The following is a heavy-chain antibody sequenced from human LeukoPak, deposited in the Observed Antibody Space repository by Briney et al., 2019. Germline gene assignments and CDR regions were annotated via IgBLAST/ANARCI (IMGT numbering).Heavy chain of an antibody. CDR2: ISGSGGST. J-gene: IGHJ4*02. CDR1: GFTFSSYA. CDR3: ALIAVAGSPARPPDY. Sequence: LGGSLRLSCAASGFTFSSYAMSWVRQAPGKGLEWVSGISGSGGSTYYTDSVKGRFTVSRDNSKNTLYLQMNSLRAEDTAVYRCALIAVAGSPARPPDYWGQGTLVTVSS. D-gene: IGHD6-19*01. V-gene: IGHV3-23*01.